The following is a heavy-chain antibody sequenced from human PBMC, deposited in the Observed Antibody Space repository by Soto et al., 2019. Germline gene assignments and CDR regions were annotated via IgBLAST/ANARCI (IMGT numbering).Heavy chain of an antibody. D-gene: IGHD4-4*01. V-gene: IGHV1-8*01. Sequence: QVQLVQSGAEVRKPGASVRVSCKATGYSFTRHDINWLRQAAGQGLEWMGWMNPNSRNAVYAQKFQGRVTMTRNTSLTTAYIEVTSLKSEDTAVYFCARGAYNDYSHWFDPWGQGTLVTVSS. CDR2: MNPNSRNA. CDR1: GYSFTRHD. J-gene: IGHJ5*02. CDR3: ARGAYNDYSHWFDP.